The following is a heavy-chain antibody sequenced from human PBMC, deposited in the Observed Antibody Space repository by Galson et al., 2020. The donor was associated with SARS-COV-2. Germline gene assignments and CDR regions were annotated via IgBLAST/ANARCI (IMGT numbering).Heavy chain of an antibody. J-gene: IGHJ4*02. V-gene: IGHV4-39*07. CDR1: GGSISSSSYY. D-gene: IGHD3-10*02. Sequence: SETLSLTCTVSGGSISSSSYYWGWIRQPPGKGLEWIGSIYYSGSTYYNPSLKSRVTISVDTSKNQFSLKLSSVTAADTAVYYCAREAMLGPTGRGHFDYWGQGTLVTVSS. CDR2: IYYSGST. CDR3: AREAMLGPTGRGHFDY.